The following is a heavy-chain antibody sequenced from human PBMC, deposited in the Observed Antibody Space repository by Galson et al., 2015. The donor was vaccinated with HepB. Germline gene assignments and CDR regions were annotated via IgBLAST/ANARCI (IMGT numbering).Heavy chain of an antibody. CDR1: GFTFNNYG. Sequence: SLRLSCAASGFTFNNYGIHWVRQAPGKGLEWVAVISYDGSNEYYADSVKGRFTISRDNSKNTLYLQMNTLRAEDSAVYYCAKDLFRGRTNTHNVNYFDYWGQGTLVTVSS. J-gene: IGHJ4*02. D-gene: IGHD2-8*01. V-gene: IGHV3-30*18. CDR3: AKDLFRGRTNTHNVNYFDY. CDR2: ISYDGSNE.